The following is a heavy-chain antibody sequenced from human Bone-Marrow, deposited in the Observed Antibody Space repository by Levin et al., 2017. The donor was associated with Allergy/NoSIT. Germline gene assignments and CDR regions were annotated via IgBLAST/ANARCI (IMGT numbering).Heavy chain of an antibody. D-gene: IGHD2-21*02. Sequence: GGSLRLSCKASGGTVRSHGFNWVRQAPGQGLEWMGGIIPVFGTSSYAQKFQGRVTITSGESTSTVYMELTGLRSEDTAMYYCARAECRSDCYTLTEYFHYGMDVWGQGTMVTVSS. J-gene: IGHJ6*02. V-gene: IGHV1-69*01. CDR2: IIPVFGTS. CDR3: ARAECRSDCYTLTEYFHYGMDV. CDR1: GGTVRSHG.